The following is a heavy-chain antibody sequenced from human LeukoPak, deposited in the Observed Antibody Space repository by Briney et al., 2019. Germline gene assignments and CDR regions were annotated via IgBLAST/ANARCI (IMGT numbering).Heavy chain of an antibody. V-gene: IGHV3-23*01. CDR1: GFTFSSYA. CDR3: AKDPDMTTYYYGMDV. Sequence: GGSLRLSCAASGFTFSSYAMSWVRQAPGKGLEWVSAISGSGGSTYYADSVKGRFTISRDNSKNTLYLQMNSLRAEDTAVYYCAKDPDMTTYYYGMDVRGQGTTVTVSS. CDR2: ISGSGGST. D-gene: IGHD4-11*01. J-gene: IGHJ6*02.